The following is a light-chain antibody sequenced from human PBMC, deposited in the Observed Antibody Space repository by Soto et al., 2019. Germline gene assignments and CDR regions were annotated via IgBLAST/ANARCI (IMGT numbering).Light chain of an antibody. V-gene: IGLV1-40*01. CDR3: QSYDSSLSGSRV. CDR1: SSNIGAGYD. Sequence: QPVLTQPPSVSGAPGQRVTISCTGSSSNIGAGYDVHWYQQLPGTAPKLLIYGNSNRPSGVPDRFSGSKSDTSASLAITGLQPEDEADYYCQSYDSSLSGSRVFGAGTKLTVL. CDR2: GNS. J-gene: IGLJ1*01.